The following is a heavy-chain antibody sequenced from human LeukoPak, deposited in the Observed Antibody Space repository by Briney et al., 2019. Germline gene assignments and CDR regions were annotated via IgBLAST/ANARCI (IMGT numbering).Heavy chain of an antibody. CDR2: IYYSGST. D-gene: IGHD6-19*01. J-gene: IGHJ4*02. CDR1: GGSISSGSYY. CDR3: ARRKWLVRTGGDY. V-gene: IGHV4-61*01. Sequence: SETLSLTCTVSGGSISSGSYYWSWIRQPPGKGLEWIGYIYYSGSTNYNPSLKSRVTISVDTSKNQFSLKLSSVTAADTAVYYCARRKWLVRTGGDYWGQGTLVTVSS.